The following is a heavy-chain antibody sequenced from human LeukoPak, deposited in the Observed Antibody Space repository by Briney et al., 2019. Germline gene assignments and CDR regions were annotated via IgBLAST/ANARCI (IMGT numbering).Heavy chain of an antibody. CDR1: GFTFSSYA. V-gene: IGHV3-23*01. CDR2: ISGSGGST. Sequence: GGSLRLSCAASGFTFSSYAMSWVRQAPGKGLEWVSAISGSGGSTYYADSVKGRFTISRDNSKNTLYLQMNSLRAEDTAVYYCARGGTMTYYYYYYGMDVWGQGTTVTVSS. D-gene: IGHD3-22*01. J-gene: IGHJ6*02. CDR3: ARGGTMTYYYYYYGMDV.